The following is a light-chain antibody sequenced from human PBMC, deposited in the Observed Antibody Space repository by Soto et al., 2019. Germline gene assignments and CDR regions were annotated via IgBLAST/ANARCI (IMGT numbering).Light chain of an antibody. V-gene: IGKV3D-20*01. J-gene: IGKJ4*01. CDR3: HDPSGSPT. CDR1: QYINNNF. CDR2: DAS. Sequence: IVLTQSPATLSLSPGERATLSCGSSQYINNNFLAWYQKKPGLAPRLLIFDASFRAPGIPDRFSGSGSGDAFTRTITRLDAEVSAVYFCHDPSGSPTVGGGTEVEIK.